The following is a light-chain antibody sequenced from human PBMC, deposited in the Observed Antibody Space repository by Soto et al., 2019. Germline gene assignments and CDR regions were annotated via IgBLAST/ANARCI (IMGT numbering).Light chain of an antibody. CDR3: LLTYRGSRV. CDR2: DIN. J-gene: IGLJ2*01. V-gene: IGLV7-46*01. Sequence: QAVVTQEPSLTVSQGGTVTLTCGSSTGVVTSGHYPYWFQQKPGQGPRTLIYDINRKHSWTPARFSGSLLGGKAALTLSGAQPEDEAEYYCLLTYRGSRVFGGGTKLTVL. CDR1: TGVVTSGHY.